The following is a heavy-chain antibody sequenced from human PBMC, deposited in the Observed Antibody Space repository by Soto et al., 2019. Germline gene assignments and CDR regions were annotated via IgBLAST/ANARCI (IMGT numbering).Heavy chain of an antibody. CDR2: ISYDGSNK. Sequence: GGSLRLSCAASGFTFSSYGMHWVRQAPGKGLEWVAVISYDGSNKYYADSVKGRFTISRDNSKNTLYLQMNSLRAEDTAVYYCAKTYYYGSGSFNQYYYYYYMDVWGKGTTVTVSS. J-gene: IGHJ6*03. CDR3: AKTYYYGSGSFNQYYYYYYMDV. D-gene: IGHD3-10*01. V-gene: IGHV3-30*18. CDR1: GFTFSSYG.